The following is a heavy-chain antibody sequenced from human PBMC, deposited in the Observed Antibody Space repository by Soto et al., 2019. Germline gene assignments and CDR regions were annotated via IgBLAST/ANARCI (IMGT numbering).Heavy chain of an antibody. CDR2: IYYSGST. J-gene: IGHJ4*02. CDR1: GGSISSGGYY. CDR3: ARGQRMTTINHLDS. D-gene: IGHD4-4*01. V-gene: IGHV4-31*03. Sequence: PSETLSLTCTVSGGSISSGGYYWSRISQHPGKGLEWIGYIYYSGSTYYNPSLKSRVTISVDTSKNQFSLKLSSVTAADTAVYYCARGQRMTTINHLDSWGQGTLVTVSS.